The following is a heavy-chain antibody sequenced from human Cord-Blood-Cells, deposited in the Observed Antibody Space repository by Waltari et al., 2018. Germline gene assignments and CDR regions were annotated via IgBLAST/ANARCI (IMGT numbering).Heavy chain of an antibody. J-gene: IGHJ4*02. V-gene: IGHV3-30*04. CDR3: ARAATTFFDY. Sequence: QVQLVESGGGVVQPGRSLRLSWAASGFTFSSYAMHWVRQAPGKGLEWVAVISCDGSNKYYADSVKGRFTISRDNSKNTLYLQMNSLRAEDTAVYYCARAATTFFDYWGQGTLVTVSS. CDR1: GFTFSSYA. D-gene: IGHD2-15*01. CDR2: ISCDGSNK.